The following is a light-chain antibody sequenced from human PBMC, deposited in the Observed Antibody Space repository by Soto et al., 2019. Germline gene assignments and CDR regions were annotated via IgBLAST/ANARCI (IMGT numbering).Light chain of an antibody. J-gene: IGLJ1*01. Sequence: QSVLTQPASVSGSPGQSIAISCTGTSSDIGAYNYVSWYQHHPGKAPKFIIYDVSNRPSGVSDRFSGSKSGNTASLTISRLQALDLAEYSCNSYTTRSTYVFRPVTKVPVL. CDR2: DVS. V-gene: IGLV2-14*03. CDR1: SSDIGAYNY. CDR3: NSYTTRSTYV.